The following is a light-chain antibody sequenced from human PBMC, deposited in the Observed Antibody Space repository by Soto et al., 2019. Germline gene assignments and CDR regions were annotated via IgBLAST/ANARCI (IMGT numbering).Light chain of an antibody. V-gene: IGKV3D-15*01. CDR2: GAS. CDR1: QSVSSN. Sequence: EIVLTQSPGTLSLSPGERATLSCRASQSVSSNLAWYQQKPGQAPRVLIYGASSRATDIPDRFSGSGSGTEFTLTISSLQPDDCATYYCKQYKSDPWKCGQGNKLEI. J-gene: IGKJ1*01. CDR3: KQYKSDPWK.